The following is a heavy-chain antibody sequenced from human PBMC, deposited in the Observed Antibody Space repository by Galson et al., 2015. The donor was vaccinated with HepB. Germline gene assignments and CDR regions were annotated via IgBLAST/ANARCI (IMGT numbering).Heavy chain of an antibody. CDR1: GFTFSAYA. Sequence: SLRLSCAASGFTFSAYAMIWVRQAPGKGLEWVSYINVGSTTMCYADSVKGRFIISRDNAKNLLYLQMNSLRDADTAVYYCARDGVVGAPVDYWGRGTLVTVSS. V-gene: IGHV3-48*02. D-gene: IGHD1-26*01. CDR2: INVGSTTM. J-gene: IGHJ4*02. CDR3: ARDGVVGAPVDY.